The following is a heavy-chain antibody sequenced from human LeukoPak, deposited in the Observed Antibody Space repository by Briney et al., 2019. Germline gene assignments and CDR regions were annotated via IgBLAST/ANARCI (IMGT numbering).Heavy chain of an antibody. J-gene: IGHJ3*02. Sequence: ASVRVSCKASGYTFTSYAMHWVRQAPGRRLEWMGWINAGNGNTKYSQEFQGRVTITRDTSASTAYMELSSLRSEDMAVYYCARLEPRKDAFDIWGQGTMVTVSS. CDR1: GYTFTSYA. V-gene: IGHV1-3*03. D-gene: IGHD1-14*01. CDR2: INAGNGNT. CDR3: ARLEPRKDAFDI.